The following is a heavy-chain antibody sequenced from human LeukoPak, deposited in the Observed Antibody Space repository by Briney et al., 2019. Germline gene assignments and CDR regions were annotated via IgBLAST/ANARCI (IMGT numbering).Heavy chain of an antibody. D-gene: IGHD3-3*01. V-gene: IGHV1-2*02. CDR3: ARVPYYDFWSGFNYFDC. CDR1: GYTFTGYY. J-gene: IGHJ4*02. Sequence: ASVKVSCKASGYTFTGYYMHWVRQSLGQGLEWMGWINPNSGGTNYAQKFQGRVTMTRDTSISTAYMELSRLRSDDTAVYYCARVPYYDFWSGFNYFDCWGQGTLVTVSS. CDR2: INPNSGGT.